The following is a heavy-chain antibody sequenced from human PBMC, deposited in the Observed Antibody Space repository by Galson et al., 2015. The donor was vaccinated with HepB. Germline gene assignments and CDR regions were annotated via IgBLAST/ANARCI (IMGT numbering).Heavy chain of an antibody. J-gene: IGHJ4*02. CDR2: IKQDGSEK. CDR1: GFTFSSYW. Sequence: SLRLSCAASGFTFSSYWMSWVRQAPGKGLEWVANIKQDGSEKYYVDSVKGRFTISRDNAKNSLYLQMNSLRAEDTAVYYCARNVLLWFGEPELPYYFDYWGQGTLVTVSS. CDR3: ARNVLLWFGEPELPYYFDY. V-gene: IGHV3-7*03. D-gene: IGHD3-10*01.